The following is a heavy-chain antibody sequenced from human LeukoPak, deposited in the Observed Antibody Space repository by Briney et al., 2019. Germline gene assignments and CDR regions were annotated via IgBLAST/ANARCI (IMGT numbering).Heavy chain of an antibody. J-gene: IGHJ3*02. D-gene: IGHD5-12*01. Sequence: ASVKVSCKVSGYTLTELSMHWVRQAPGKGLEWMGGFDPEDGETIYAQKSQGRVTMTEDTSTDTAYMELSSLRSEDTAVYYCATLGYPPSTFDIWGQGTMVTVSS. V-gene: IGHV1-24*01. CDR3: ATLGYPPSTFDI. CDR2: FDPEDGET. CDR1: GYTLTELS.